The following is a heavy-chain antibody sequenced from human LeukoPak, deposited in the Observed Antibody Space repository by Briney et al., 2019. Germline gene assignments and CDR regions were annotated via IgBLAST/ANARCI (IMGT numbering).Heavy chain of an antibody. CDR2: ISWNSGSI. CDR3: AKDAYSSITNWFDP. V-gene: IGHV3-9*01. CDR1: GFTFDDYA. Sequence: GGSLRLSCAASGFTFDDYAMHWVRQAPGKGLEWVSGISWNSGSIGYADSVKGRFTISRDNAKNSLYLQMNSLRAEDTALYYCAKDAYSSITNWFDPWGQGTLVTVSS. D-gene: IGHD6-13*01. J-gene: IGHJ5*02.